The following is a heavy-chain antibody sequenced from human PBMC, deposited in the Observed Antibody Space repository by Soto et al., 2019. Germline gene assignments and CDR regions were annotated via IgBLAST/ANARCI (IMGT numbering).Heavy chain of an antibody. Sequence: ASVKVSCKASGYTFTDYYIHWVRQAPGQGLEWMGMINPSGGSTDYAQKFRDRVTMTRDTSTGTVYMELSSLRSEDTAVYYCARPPFPGCINAVCYPFDYWGQGTLVTVSS. CDR2: INPSGGST. D-gene: IGHD2-8*01. CDR3: ARPPFPGCINAVCYPFDY. J-gene: IGHJ4*02. V-gene: IGHV1-46*01. CDR1: GYTFTDYY.